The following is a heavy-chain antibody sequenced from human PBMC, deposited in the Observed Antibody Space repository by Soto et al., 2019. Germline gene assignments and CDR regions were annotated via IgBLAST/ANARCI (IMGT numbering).Heavy chain of an antibody. D-gene: IGHD2-2*01. Sequence: SVKVSCKASGGTFSSYAISWVRQAPGQGLEWMGGIIPIFGTANYAQKFQGRVTITADESTSTAYMELSSLRSEDTAVYYCARSHLGSRWAFDIWGQGTMVTVSS. CDR1: GGTFSSYA. V-gene: IGHV1-69*13. CDR3: ARSHLGSRWAFDI. CDR2: IIPIFGTA. J-gene: IGHJ3*02.